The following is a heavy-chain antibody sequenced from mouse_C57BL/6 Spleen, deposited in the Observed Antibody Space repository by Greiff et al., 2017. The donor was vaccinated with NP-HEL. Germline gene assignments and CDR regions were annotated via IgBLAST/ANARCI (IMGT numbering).Heavy chain of an antibody. CDR1: GFTFTDYY. Sequence: EVKLVESGGGLVQPGGSLSLSCAASGFTFTDYYMSWVRQPPGKALEWLGFIRNKANGYTTEYSASVKGRFTISRDNSQSILYLQMNALRAEDSATYYCARYDDYGGYFDYWGQGTTLTVSS. CDR3: ARYDDYGGYFDY. CDR2: IRNKANGYTT. V-gene: IGHV7-3*01. D-gene: IGHD2-4*01. J-gene: IGHJ2*01.